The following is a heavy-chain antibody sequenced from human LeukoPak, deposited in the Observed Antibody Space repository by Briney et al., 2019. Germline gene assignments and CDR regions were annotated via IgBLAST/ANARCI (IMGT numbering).Heavy chain of an antibody. Sequence: GGSLRLSCAASGFTFSSYSMNWVRQAPGKGLEWVSYISSSSSTIYYADSVKGRFTISRDNAKNSLYLQMNSLRAEDTAVYYCASLTGYYDSSGPEYFQHWGQGTLVTVSS. CDR2: ISSSSSTI. J-gene: IGHJ1*01. D-gene: IGHD3-22*01. CDR1: GFTFSSYS. CDR3: ASLTGYYDSSGPEYFQH. V-gene: IGHV3-48*04.